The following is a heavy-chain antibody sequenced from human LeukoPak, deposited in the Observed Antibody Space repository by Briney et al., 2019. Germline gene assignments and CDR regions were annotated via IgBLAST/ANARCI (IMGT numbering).Heavy chain of an antibody. V-gene: IGHV4-31*03. D-gene: IGHD3-22*01. CDR3: ARDYHYYYDSSGSDAFDI. CDR2: IYYSGRT. J-gene: IGHJ3*02. Sequence: SQTLSLTCTVSGGSISSGGYYWSWIRQHPGKGLEWIGYIYYSGRTYYNPSLKSRVTISVDTSKNQFSLKLSSVTAADTAVYYCARDYHYYYDSSGSDAFDIWGQGTMVTVSS. CDR1: GGSISSGGYY.